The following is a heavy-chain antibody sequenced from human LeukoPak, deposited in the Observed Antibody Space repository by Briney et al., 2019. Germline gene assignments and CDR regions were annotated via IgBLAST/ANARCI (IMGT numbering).Heavy chain of an antibody. CDR1: GFTFSSYG. V-gene: IGHV3-30*03. CDR3: ATSRRGKMATIRGYYFDY. J-gene: IGHJ4*02. D-gene: IGHD5-24*01. Sequence: GRSLRLSCAASGFTFSSYGMHWVRQAPGKGLEWVAVISYDGSNKYYADSVKGRFTISRDNSKNTLYLQMNSLRAEDTAVYYCATSRRGKMATIRGYYFDYWGQGTLVTVSS. CDR2: ISYDGSNK.